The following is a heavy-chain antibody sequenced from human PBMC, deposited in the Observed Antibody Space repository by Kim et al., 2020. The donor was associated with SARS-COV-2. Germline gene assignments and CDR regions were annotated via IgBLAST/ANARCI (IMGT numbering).Heavy chain of an antibody. V-gene: IGHV4-31*03. CDR3: ARDANDIHYGTDV. D-gene: IGHD2-8*01. Sequence: SETLSLTCTVSGGSISSGAYYWSWVRQHPGKGLEWIGYIYSSGTTYYNPSLKSRVTISVDTSMNQFSLKLSSVTAADTAVYYCARDANDIHYGTDVWGQG. J-gene: IGHJ6*02. CDR2: IYSSGTT. CDR1: GGSISSGAYY.